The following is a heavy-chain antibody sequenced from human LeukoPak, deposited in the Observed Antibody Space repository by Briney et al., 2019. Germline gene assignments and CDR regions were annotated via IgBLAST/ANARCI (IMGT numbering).Heavy chain of an antibody. CDR1: GGSISSSNW. Sequence: SETLSLTCAVSGGSISSSNWWSWVRQPPGKGLEWIGEIYHSGSTNYNPSLKSRVTISVDKSKNQFSLKLSSVTAADTAVYYCASFNTYYYGSGSYSYFDYWGQGTLVTVSS. D-gene: IGHD3-10*01. CDR2: IYHSGST. J-gene: IGHJ4*02. CDR3: ASFNTYYYGSGSYSYFDY. V-gene: IGHV4-4*02.